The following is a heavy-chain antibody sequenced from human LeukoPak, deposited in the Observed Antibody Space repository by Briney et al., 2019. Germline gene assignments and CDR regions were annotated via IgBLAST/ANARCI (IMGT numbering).Heavy chain of an antibody. D-gene: IGHD2-15*01. V-gene: IGHV1-2*02. CDR3: ARDMAPRGSSNWFDP. CDR1: GYTFTGYY. CDR2: INPNSGGT. Sequence: ASVKVSCKASGYTFTGYYMHWVRQAPGQGLEWMGWINPNSGGTNCAQKFQGRVTMTRDTSISTAYMELSRLRSDDTAVYYCARDMAPRGSSNWFDPWGQGTLVTVSS. J-gene: IGHJ5*02.